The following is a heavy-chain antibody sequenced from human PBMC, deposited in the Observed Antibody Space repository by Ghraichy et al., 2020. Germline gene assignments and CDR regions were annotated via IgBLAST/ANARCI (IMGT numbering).Heavy chain of an antibody. J-gene: IGHJ4*02. CDR1: GFSFSTYG. CDR2: IWYDGSNK. CDR3: ARGRGYCSPGVFDY. D-gene: IGHD2-15*01. Sequence: GASLNISCAAPGFSFSTYGMHWVRQAPGKGLEWVAVIWYDGSNKYYADSVKGRFTISRDTSKNTLFLQMNSLRAEDTAMYYCARGRGYCSPGVFDYWGQGTLVTVSS. V-gene: IGHV3-33*01.